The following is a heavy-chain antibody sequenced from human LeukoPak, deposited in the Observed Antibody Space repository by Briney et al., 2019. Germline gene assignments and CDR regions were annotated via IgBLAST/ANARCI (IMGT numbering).Heavy chain of an antibody. Sequence: PGGSLRLSCAASGFTFVDYTMHWVRQAPGKGLEWVSLISWDGGSTYYADSVKGRFTISRDNSKNSLYLQMNSLRTEDTALYYCAKDTVPYYYDSSGYDPGYMDVWGKGTTVTVSS. CDR1: GFTFVDYT. V-gene: IGHV3-43*01. J-gene: IGHJ6*03. CDR3: AKDTVPYYYDSSGYDPGYMDV. CDR2: ISWDGGST. D-gene: IGHD3-22*01.